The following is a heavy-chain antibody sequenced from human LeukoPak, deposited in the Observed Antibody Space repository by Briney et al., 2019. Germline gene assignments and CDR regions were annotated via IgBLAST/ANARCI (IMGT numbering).Heavy chain of an antibody. J-gene: IGHJ3*02. CDR2: INPSGGST. Sequence: ASVKVSCKASGGTFSSYAISWVRQAPGQGLEWMGIINPSGGSTSYAQKFQGRVTMTRDTSTSTVYMELSSLRSEDTAVYYCVGATDAFDIWGQGTMVTVSS. V-gene: IGHV1-46*01. CDR3: VGATDAFDI. CDR1: GGTFSSYA.